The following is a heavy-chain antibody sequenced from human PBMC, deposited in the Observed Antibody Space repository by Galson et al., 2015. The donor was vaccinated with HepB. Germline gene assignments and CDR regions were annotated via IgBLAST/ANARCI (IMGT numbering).Heavy chain of an antibody. CDR3: ARHSDGYNSLDY. Sequence: ETLSLTCTVSGGSISSYYWSWIRQPPGKGLEWTGYIYYSGSTNYNPSLKSRVTISVDTSKNQFSLKLSSVTAADTAVYYCARHSDGYNSLDYWGQGTLVTVSS. CDR1: GGSISSYY. J-gene: IGHJ4*02. D-gene: IGHD5-24*01. V-gene: IGHV4-59*08. CDR2: IYYSGST.